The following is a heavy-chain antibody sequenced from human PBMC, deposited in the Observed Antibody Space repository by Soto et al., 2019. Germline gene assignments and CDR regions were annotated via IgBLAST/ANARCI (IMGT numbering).Heavy chain of an antibody. CDR2: INPNIGAT. D-gene: IGHD3-3*01. CDR3: ARGGGTILAPLP. CDR1: GYTFTGYF. Sequence: SGEESFKAFGYTFTGYFMHWVRQAPGQGLEWLGWINPNIGATNYAQKFQGRVTLTRDTSINTAYMEMSMLRSDDTAVYYCARGGGTILAPLPWGQGTLVTVSS. J-gene: IGHJ5*02. V-gene: IGHV1-2*02.